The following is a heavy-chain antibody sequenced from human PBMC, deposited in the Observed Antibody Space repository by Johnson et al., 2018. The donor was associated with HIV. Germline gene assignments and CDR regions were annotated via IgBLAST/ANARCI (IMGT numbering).Heavy chain of an antibody. CDR2: IYSGGST. V-gene: IGHV3-66*02. CDR3: AREYYYDSSGYYDEVSRAFDI. Sequence: VQLVESGGGVVQPGGSLRLSCAASGFTVSSNYMSWVRQAPGKGLEWVSVIYSGGSTYYADSVKGRFTISRDNSKNTLYLQMNSLRAEDTAVYYCAREYYYDSSGYYDEVSRAFDIWGQGTMVTVSS. J-gene: IGHJ3*02. D-gene: IGHD3-22*01. CDR1: GFTVSSNY.